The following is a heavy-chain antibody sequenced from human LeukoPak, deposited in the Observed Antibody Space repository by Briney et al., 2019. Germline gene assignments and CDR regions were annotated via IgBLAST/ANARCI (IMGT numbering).Heavy chain of an antibody. CDR2: IYPGDSDT. CDR3: ARLDLEGPFDP. V-gene: IGHV5-51*01. Sequence: GESLKISCKGSGFTFTSYWLGWVRQMPGKGLEWMGIIYPGDSDTRYSPSFQGQVTISADTSINTAYLQWSGLKASDTAMYYCARLDLEGPFDPWGQGTLVTVSS. CDR1: GFTFTSYW. J-gene: IGHJ5*02.